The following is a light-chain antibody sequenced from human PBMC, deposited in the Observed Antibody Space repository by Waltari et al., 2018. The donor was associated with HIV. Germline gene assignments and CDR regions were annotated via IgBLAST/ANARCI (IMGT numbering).Light chain of an antibody. CDR1: TAPVTSGHH. V-gene: IGLV7-46*01. CDR2: DTN. J-gene: IGLJ2*01. Sequence: QAVVTQEPSLTASPGGPVTLPCASSTAPVTSGHHACWFQQKTGQAPKTLIYDTNNKHSWTPARFSGSLLGGKAALTLSGAQPEDEAKYYCLLSYAGARPVVFGGGTQLTVL. CDR3: LLSYAGARPVV.